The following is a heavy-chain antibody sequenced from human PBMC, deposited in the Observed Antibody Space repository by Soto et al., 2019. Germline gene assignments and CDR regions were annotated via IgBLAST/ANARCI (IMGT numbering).Heavy chain of an antibody. CDR1: GFSLYNYA. J-gene: IGHJ2*01. CDR2: ISLSSANI. Sequence: EVQLVESGGGLVQPGGSLRLSCAASGFSLYNYAMDWVRQAPGQGLEWVSYISLSSANIHYADSVRGRFTVSRDNAKNSLYLQMNSMRAEDTAVYYCVRDPSSGKEWARYVDLWGRGTLVTVSS. CDR3: VRDPSSGKEWARYVDL. V-gene: IGHV3-48*01. D-gene: IGHD1-26*01.